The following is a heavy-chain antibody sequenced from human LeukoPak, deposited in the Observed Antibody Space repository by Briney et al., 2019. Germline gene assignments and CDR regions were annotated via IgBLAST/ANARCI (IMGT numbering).Heavy chain of an antibody. J-gene: IGHJ4*02. CDR3: ARALRTGQGDYVPVL. V-gene: IGHV5-51*01. Sequence: GESLKISCKASGYKFTNYWIVWVRQMPGKGLEWMTMIYPGDSETRYSPSFQGQVAISADKSIGTMYLQWSSLKASDTAMYYCARALRTGQGDYVPVLWGQGALVIVSS. CDR2: IYPGDSET. D-gene: IGHD4-17*01. CDR1: GYKFTNYW.